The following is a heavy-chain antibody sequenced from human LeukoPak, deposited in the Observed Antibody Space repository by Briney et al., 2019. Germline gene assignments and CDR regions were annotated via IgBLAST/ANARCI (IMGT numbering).Heavy chain of an antibody. V-gene: IGHV1-18*01. CDR2: ISAYNGNT. CDR1: GYTFTSYG. D-gene: IGHD3-22*01. Sequence: ASVTVSCKASGYTFTSYGISWVRQAPGQRLEWMGWISAYNGNTNYAQKLQGTVTMTTDTSTSTAYMELRSLRSDDTAVYYCARTDSSGYYYPPVFDYWGQGTLVTVSS. CDR3: ARTDSSGYYYPPVFDY. J-gene: IGHJ4*02.